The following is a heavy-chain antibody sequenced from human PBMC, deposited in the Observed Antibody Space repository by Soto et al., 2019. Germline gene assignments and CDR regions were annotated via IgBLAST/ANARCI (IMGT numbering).Heavy chain of an antibody. CDR1: GFTFSSYA. J-gene: IGHJ4*02. V-gene: IGHV3-30-3*01. CDR3: GRDPLIASRAGCFDY. CDR2: ISYDGSNK. D-gene: IGHD6-6*01. Sequence: QVQLVESGGGVVQPGRSLRLSCAASGFTFSSYAMHWVRQAPGKGLEWVAVISYDGSNKYYADSVKGRFTISRDNSKNALYLQMNSLRAEDTAVYYCGRDPLIASRAGCFDYWGQGTLVTVS.